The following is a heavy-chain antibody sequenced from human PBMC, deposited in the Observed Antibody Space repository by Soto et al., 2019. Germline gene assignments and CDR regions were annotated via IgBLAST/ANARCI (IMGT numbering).Heavy chain of an antibody. V-gene: IGHV4-31*03. CDR3: ARMLAARPADYYYYGMDV. D-gene: IGHD6-6*01. Sequence: SETLSLTCTVSGGSISSGGYYWSWIRQHPGKGLEWIGYIYYSGSTYYNPSLKSRVTISVDTSKNQFSLKLSSVTAADTAVYYCARMLAARPADYYYYGMDVWGQGTTVTVSS. CDR1: GGSISSGGYY. J-gene: IGHJ6*02. CDR2: IYYSGST.